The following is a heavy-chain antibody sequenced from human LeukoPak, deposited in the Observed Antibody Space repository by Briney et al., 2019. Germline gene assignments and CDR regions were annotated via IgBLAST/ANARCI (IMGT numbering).Heavy chain of an antibody. V-gene: IGHV5-51*01. Sequence: GESLKISCKGSGYSFTNYWIGWVRQMPGKGLEWMGIIYPGDSNTRYSPSFQGQVTMSADKSISTAYLQWSSLRASDTAMYYCATRRAVAGKYYFDSWGQGTLVTVSS. J-gene: IGHJ4*02. CDR2: IYPGDSNT. CDR3: ATRRAVAGKYYFDS. CDR1: GYSFTNYW. D-gene: IGHD6-19*01.